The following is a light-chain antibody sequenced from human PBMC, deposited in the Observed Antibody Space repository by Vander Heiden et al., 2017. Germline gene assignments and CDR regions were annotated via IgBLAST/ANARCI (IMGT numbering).Light chain of an antibody. CDR1: QSVLKNSNNNNY. CDR3: HQYYTTPRT. V-gene: IGKV4-1*01. J-gene: IGKJ1*01. Sequence: DIVMTQSPASLPVSLGERATIHSKSSQSVLKNSNNNNYLSGYQVKPGQPPKLLIYWASTRESGVPDRFSGSESGTDFSLTISSLQAEDVAVYYCHQYYTTPRTFGQGTKLEI. CDR2: WAS.